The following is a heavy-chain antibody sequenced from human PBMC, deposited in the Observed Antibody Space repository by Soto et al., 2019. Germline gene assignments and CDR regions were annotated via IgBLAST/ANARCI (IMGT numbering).Heavy chain of an antibody. CDR1: GASITRDGYY. V-gene: IGHV4-31*03. J-gene: IGHJ4*02. CDR3: TSAVGSESAIFDD. D-gene: IGHD3-10*01. Sequence: QVQLQQSCPGLVKPSQTLSLTCTVSGASITRDGYYWSWLRQHPGKGLEWIGHIYYSGNTYYDLSLGGRLTISVVTSKNQFSLGVTAVSAADTAVYYCTSAVGSESAIFDDWGQGTLVTVSS. CDR2: IYYSGNT.